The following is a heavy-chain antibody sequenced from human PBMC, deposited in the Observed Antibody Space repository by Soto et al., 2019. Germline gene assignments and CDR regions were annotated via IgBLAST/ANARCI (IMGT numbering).Heavy chain of an antibody. CDR1: GGSISSSSYY. J-gene: IGHJ5*02. V-gene: IGHV4-39*01. CDR3: ARLGLMVELRNNWFDP. CDR2: IYYSGST. Sequence: SETLSLTCTVSGGSISSSSYYWGWIRQPPGKGLEWIGSIYYSGSTYYNPSLKSRVTISVDTSKNQFSLKLSSVTAADTAVYYCARLGLMVELRNNWFDPWGQGTLVTVSS. D-gene: IGHD2-8*01.